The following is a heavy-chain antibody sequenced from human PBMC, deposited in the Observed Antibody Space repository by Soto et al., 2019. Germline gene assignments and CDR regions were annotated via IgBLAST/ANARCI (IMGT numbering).Heavy chain of an antibody. J-gene: IGHJ6*02. CDR1: VYSFTSYW. Sequence: GESLKISCKGSVYSFTSYWISWVRQMAGKGLEWMGRIDPSDSYTNYSPSFQGHVTISADKSISTAYLQWSSLKASDTAMYYCARQINGYFDNYYYGMDVWGQGTTVTVSS. CDR2: IDPSDSYT. CDR3: ARQINGYFDNYYYGMDV. V-gene: IGHV5-10-1*01. D-gene: IGHD3-9*01.